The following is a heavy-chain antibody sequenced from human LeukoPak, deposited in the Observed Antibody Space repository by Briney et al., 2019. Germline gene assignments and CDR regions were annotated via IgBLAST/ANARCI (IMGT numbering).Heavy chain of an antibody. CDR1: GFTFSSYS. CDR2: ISSSSSYI. CDR3: ARGEYGSGSYHIDY. Sequence: AGGSLRLSCAASGFTFSSYSMNWVRQAPGKGLEWVSFISSSSSYIYYADSVKGRFTISRDNAKNSLYLQMNSLRAEDTAVYYCARGEYGSGSYHIDYWGQGTPVTVSS. D-gene: IGHD3-10*01. J-gene: IGHJ4*02. V-gene: IGHV3-21*01.